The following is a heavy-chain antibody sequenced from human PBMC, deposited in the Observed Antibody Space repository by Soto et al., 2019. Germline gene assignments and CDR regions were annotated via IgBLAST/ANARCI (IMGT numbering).Heavy chain of an antibody. V-gene: IGHV4-31*03. CDR1: GGSISSGGYY. CDR2: IYYSGST. J-gene: IGHJ6*03. CDR3: ARGPLGWSGYKPFYYYYYYMDV. Sequence: QVQLQESGPGLVKPSQTLSLTCTVSGGSISSGGYYWSWIRQHPGKGLEWIGYIYYSGSTYYNPSLKSRVTISVDPSKNQFSLKLSSVTAADTAVYYCARGPLGWSGYKPFYYYYYYMDVWGKGTTVTVSS. D-gene: IGHD3-3*01.